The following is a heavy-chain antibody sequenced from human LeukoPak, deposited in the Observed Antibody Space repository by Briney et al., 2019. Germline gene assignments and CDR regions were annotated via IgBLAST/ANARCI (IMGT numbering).Heavy chain of an antibody. Sequence: SETLSLTCAVYGGSLSGYYWSWIRQPPGKGLEWIGEINHSGSTSYNPSLKSRVTISVDTSKNQFSLKLSSVTAADTAVYYCARGLKPFKFRPRYYYDSSGYYDYYYYMDVWGKGTTVTVSS. CDR2: INHSGST. J-gene: IGHJ6*03. CDR1: GGSLSGYY. CDR3: ARGLKPFKFRPRYYYDSSGYYDYYYYMDV. D-gene: IGHD3-22*01. V-gene: IGHV4-34*01.